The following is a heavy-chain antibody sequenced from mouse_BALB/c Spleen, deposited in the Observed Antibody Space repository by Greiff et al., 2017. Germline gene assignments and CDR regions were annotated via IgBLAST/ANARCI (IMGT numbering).Heavy chain of an antibody. CDR3: ARRDRGNYAAWFAY. CDR2: ISYSGST. D-gene: IGHD2-1*01. CDR1: GNSITSGY. Sequence: EVQLQESGPSLVKPSQTLSLTCSVTGNSITSGYWNWIRKFPGNKLEYMGYISYSGSTYYNPSLKSRISITRDTSKNQYYLQLNSVTTEDTATYYCARRDRGNYAAWFAYWGQGTLVTVSA. J-gene: IGHJ3*01. V-gene: IGHV3-8*02.